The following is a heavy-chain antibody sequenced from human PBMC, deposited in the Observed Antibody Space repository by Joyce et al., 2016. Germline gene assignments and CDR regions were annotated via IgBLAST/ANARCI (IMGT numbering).Heavy chain of an antibody. CDR1: GFTFRTSS. CDR3: ARGGLVYDYSMDV. CDR2: ISGDITDI. V-gene: IGHV3-21*02. D-gene: IGHD2-8*02. J-gene: IGHJ6*02. Sequence: EAQLVASGGGLVEPGGSLRISCAASGFTFRTSSMSWFRQAAGEGLAWVSAISGDITDIFYADSVKGRFTVSRDNAKNSLYLQMNTLRAEDTAVFFCARGGLVYDYSMDVWGQGTTVTVSS.